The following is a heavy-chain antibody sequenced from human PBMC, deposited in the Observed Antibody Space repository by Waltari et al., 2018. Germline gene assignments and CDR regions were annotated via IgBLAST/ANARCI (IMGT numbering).Heavy chain of an antibody. CDR3: ALSPQQLLAFDF. V-gene: IGHV1-69*04. J-gene: IGHJ3*01. CDR1: GYTFNKYA. Sequence: QVQVVQSGTEVKKPGSSVRVSCKVSGYTFNKYAISWVRQAPGQGLEWMGKIVPILRLTNFSQKFRDRVTLTATTSTTTAFMDLTDLTSEDTAVYYCALSPQQLLAFDFWGQGTMVTVSS. CDR2: IVPILRLT. D-gene: IGHD6-13*01.